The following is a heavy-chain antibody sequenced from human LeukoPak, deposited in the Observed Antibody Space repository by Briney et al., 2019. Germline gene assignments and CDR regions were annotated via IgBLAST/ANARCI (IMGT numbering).Heavy chain of an antibody. D-gene: IGHD2-15*01. CDR1: GGSISNHY. CDR2: IHSTGTT. Sequence: PSETLSLTCIVSGGSISNHYWTWIRQPPGKGLEWIGYIHSTGTTHYNPSLKSRLSNSVDTSKKQFSLNLNSVTAADTAVYYCARLGFCSGGRCIPDYWGEGSLVTVSS. J-gene: IGHJ4*02. V-gene: IGHV4-59*08. CDR3: ARLGFCSGGRCIPDY.